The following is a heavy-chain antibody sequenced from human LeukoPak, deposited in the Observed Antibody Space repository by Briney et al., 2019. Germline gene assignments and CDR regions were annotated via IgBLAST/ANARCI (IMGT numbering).Heavy chain of an antibody. D-gene: IGHD1-26*01. V-gene: IGHV1-69*13. CDR3: ARDQQLVRVGATKDGAFDI. CDR2: IIPIFGTA. CDR1: GGTFSSYA. J-gene: IGHJ3*02. Sequence: SVKVSCKASGGTFSSYAISWVRQAPGQGLEWMGGIIPIFGTANYAQKFQGRVTITADESTSTAYVELSSLRSEDTAVYYCARDQQLVRVGATKDGAFDIWGQGTMVTVSS.